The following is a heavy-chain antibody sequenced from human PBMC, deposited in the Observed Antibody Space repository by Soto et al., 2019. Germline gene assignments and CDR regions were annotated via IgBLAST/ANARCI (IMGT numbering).Heavy chain of an antibody. CDR3: LRDQRHWNEFADQ. V-gene: IGHV3-74*01. D-gene: IGHD1-1*01. J-gene: IGHJ4*02. CDR2: ISQDGAIA. CDR1: GFAFGSYW. Sequence: VQLVESGGGLVQPGGSLRLSCAASGFAFGSYWMHWVRQAPGKGLVWVSRISQDGAIATQADSVKGRFTISRDNATNTLFLQMNSLRADDTAVYYCLRDQRHWNEFADQWGQGTRVTVSS.